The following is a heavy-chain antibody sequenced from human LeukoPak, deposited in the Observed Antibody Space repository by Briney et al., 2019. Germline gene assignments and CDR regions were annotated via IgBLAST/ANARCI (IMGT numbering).Heavy chain of an antibody. J-gene: IGHJ4*02. Sequence: ASVKVSCKASGYTFSDYDISWVRQATGQGLAWMGWMNPNSGNTGYAEKFQGRVTMTRDTSTNTAYMELTSLTSEDTAVYYCARNSGLADYWGQGTLVTVAS. D-gene: IGHD5-12*01. CDR1: GYTFSDYD. CDR3: ARNSGLADY. CDR2: MNPNSGNT. V-gene: IGHV1-8*01.